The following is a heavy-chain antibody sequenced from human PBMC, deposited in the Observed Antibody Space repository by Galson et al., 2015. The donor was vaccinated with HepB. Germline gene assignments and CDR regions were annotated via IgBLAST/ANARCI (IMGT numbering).Heavy chain of an antibody. V-gene: IGHV1-18*01. CDR2: ISAYNGNT. D-gene: IGHD1-26*01. Sequence: SVKVSCKASGYTFTSYGISWVRQAPGQGLEWMGWISAYNGNTNYAQKLQGRVTMTTDTSTNTAYVELRSLRSDDTAVYYCARTAEVEWELPSYYYFYMDVWGKGTTVTVSS. J-gene: IGHJ6*03. CDR3: ARTAEVEWELPSYYYFYMDV. CDR1: GYTFTSYG.